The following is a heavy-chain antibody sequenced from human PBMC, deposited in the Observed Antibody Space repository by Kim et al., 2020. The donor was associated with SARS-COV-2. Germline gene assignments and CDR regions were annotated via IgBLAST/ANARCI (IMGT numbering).Heavy chain of an antibody. D-gene: IGHD3-22*01. CDR2: IYSGGIST. CDR1: GFTFSSYA. V-gene: IGHV3-23*03. Sequence: GGSLRLSCAASGFTFSSYAMTWVRQAPGKGLEWVSVIYSGGISTYYADSVKGRFTISRDNSKNTLYLQMNSLRVEDTAVYYCAKAETRWYYDSVSYWGQGTLVTVSS. CDR3: AKAETRWYYDSVSY. J-gene: IGHJ4*02.